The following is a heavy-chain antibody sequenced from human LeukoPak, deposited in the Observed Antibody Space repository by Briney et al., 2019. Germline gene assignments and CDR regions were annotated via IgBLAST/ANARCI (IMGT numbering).Heavy chain of an antibody. CDR3: ARARSIAARSVFVYI. J-gene: IGHJ3*02. D-gene: IGHD6-6*01. V-gene: IGHV1-18*01. CDR1: GYTFTSYG. Sequence: ASVKVSCKASGYTFTSYGISWVRQAPGQGLEWMGWISAYNGNTNYAQKFQGRVTMTRDTSISTAYMELSRLRSDDTAVYYCARARSIAARSVFVYIWGQGTMVTVSS. CDR2: ISAYNGNT.